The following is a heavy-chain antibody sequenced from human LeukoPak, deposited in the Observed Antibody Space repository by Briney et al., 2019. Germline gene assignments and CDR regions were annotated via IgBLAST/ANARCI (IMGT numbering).Heavy chain of an antibody. D-gene: IGHD3-3*01. CDR1: GGSISSGGYS. CDR2: IYHSGST. V-gene: IGHV4-30-2*01. CDR3: ARAIWSNYVDY. J-gene: IGHJ4*02. Sequence: SETLSLTCAVSGGSISSGGYSWSWIRQPPGKGQEWIGYIYHSGSTYYNPSLKSRVTISVDRSKNQFSLKLSSVTAADTAVYYCARAIWSNYVDYWGQGTLVTVSS.